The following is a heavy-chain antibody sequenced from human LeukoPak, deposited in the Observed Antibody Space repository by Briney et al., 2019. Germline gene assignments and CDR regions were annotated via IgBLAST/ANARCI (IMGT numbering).Heavy chain of an antibody. CDR1: GGSFSGYY. D-gene: IGHD3-16*01. CDR3: ARSGEMGVGMDV. J-gene: IGHJ6*02. CDR2: INHSGST. Sequence: SETLSLTCAVYGGSFSGYYWSWIRQPPGKRLEWTGEINHSGSTNYNPSLKCRVTISVDTSKNHFSLKLSSVTAADTAVYYCARSGEMGVGMDVWGQGTTVTVSS. V-gene: IGHV4-34*01.